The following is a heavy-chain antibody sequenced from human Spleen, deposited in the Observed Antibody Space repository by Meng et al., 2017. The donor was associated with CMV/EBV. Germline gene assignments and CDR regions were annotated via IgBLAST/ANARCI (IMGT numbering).Heavy chain of an antibody. J-gene: IGHJ5*02. D-gene: IGHD2-2*01. CDR2: INPSGGST. V-gene: IGHV1-46*01. Sequence: ASVKVSCKASGYTFTSYYMHWVRQAPGQGLEWMGIINPSGGSTSYAQKFQGRVTMTRDTSTSTVYMELRSLRSDDTAVYYCARCIGVVVPAAKGGFDPWGQGTLVTVSS. CDR3: ARCIGVVVPAAKGGFDP. CDR1: GYTFTSYY.